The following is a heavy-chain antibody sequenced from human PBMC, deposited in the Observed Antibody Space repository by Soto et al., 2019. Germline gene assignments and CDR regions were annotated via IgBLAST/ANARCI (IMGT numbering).Heavy chain of an antibody. J-gene: IGHJ4*02. V-gene: IGHV3-73*01. D-gene: IGHD1-1*01. CDR2: IRSKANSYAT. CDR3: TTRGDAYNADFDY. Sequence: EVQRVESGGGLVQPGDSLKLSCAASGVTLSDCAVHWVRQVSGKGREWVGRIRSKANSYATAYGASVKGRFTISRDDSKNNASLQKISLKTEDTALYYCTTRGDAYNADFDYWGQGTLVTVSS. CDR1: GVTLSDCA.